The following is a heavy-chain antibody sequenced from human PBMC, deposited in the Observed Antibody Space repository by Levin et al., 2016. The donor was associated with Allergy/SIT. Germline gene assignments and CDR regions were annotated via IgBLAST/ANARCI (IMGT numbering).Heavy chain of an antibody. J-gene: IGHJ6*02. CDR3: NRGGKYSSSWNLYYYYGMDV. CDR2: IYPGDSDT. Sequence: VRQMPGKGLEWMGIIYPGDSDTRYSPSFQGQVTISADKSISTAYLQWSSLKASDTAMYYCNRGGKYSSSWNLYYYYGMDVWGQGTTVTVSS. D-gene: IGHD6-13*01. V-gene: IGHV5-51*01.